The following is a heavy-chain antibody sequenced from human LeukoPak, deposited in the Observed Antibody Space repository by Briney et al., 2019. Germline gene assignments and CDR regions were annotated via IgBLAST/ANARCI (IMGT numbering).Heavy chain of an antibody. CDR1: GGSFGGYY. D-gene: IGHD3-22*01. J-gene: IGHJ4*02. CDR3: ARGKLSFGYYYDSSGQPYFDY. Sequence: PSETLSLTCAVYGGSFGGYYWSWIRQPPGKGLEWIGEINHSGSTNYNPSLKSRVTISVDTSKNQFSLKLSSVTAADTAVYYCARGKLSFGYYYDSSGQPYFDYWGQGTLVTVSS. V-gene: IGHV4-34*01. CDR2: INHSGST.